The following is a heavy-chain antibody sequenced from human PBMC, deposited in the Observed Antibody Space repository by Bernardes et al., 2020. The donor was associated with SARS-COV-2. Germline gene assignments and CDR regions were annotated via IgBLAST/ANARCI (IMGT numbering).Heavy chain of an antibody. Sequence: GGSLRLSCAASGFTFSSYTMNWVRQAPGKGLEWISSISTRYSYISYSDSVRCRFTISRDNAKNSVSLQMNSPRAEDTAVYYCARVDFSNLYYFDYWGQGTPVTVSS. D-gene: IGHD4-4*01. CDR2: ISTRYSYI. J-gene: IGHJ4*02. CDR3: ARVDFSNLYYFDY. CDR1: GFTFSSYT. V-gene: IGHV3-21*06.